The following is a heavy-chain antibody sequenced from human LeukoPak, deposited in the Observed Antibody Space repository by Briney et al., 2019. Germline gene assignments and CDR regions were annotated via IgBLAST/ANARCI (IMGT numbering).Heavy chain of an antibody. CDR2: ISSSSSTI. D-gene: IGHD1-26*01. CDR1: GFTFSSYS. Sequence: PGGSLRLSCAASGFTFSSYSMNWVRQAPGKGLEWVSYISSSSSTIYYADSVKGRFTISRDNAKNSLYLQMNSLRAEDTAVYYCAKNRGAGSHYYYHMNVWGKGTTVTVSS. J-gene: IGHJ6*03. V-gene: IGHV3-48*04. CDR3: AKNRGAGSHYYYHMNV.